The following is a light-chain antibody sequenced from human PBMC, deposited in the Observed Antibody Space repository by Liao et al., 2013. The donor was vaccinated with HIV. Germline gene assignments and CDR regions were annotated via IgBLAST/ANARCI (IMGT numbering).Light chain of an antibody. CDR1: NIGSKS. Sequence: SYELTQPPSVSVAPGKTARITCGGNNIGSKSVHWYLQKPGQAPVLVIYYDSDRPSGIPERFSGSNSGNMATLTISRVEARDEADYYCQVWDSSSDHVVFGGGTKLTVL. J-gene: IGLJ2*01. V-gene: IGLV3-21*01. CDR3: QVWDSSSDHVV. CDR2: YDS.